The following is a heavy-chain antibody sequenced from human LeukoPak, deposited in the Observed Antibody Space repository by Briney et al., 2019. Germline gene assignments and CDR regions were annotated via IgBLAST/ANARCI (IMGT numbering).Heavy chain of an antibody. J-gene: IGHJ6*03. Sequence: AGGSLRLSCAASGFTFSSYAMSWVRQAPGKGLEWVSSISSSSSYIYYADSVKGRFTISRDNAKNSLYLQMNSLRAEDTAVYYCARVGYCSGGSCYSVYYYYMDVWGKGTTVTVSS. CDR3: ARVGYCSGGSCYSVYYYYMDV. D-gene: IGHD2-15*01. CDR1: GFTFSSYA. CDR2: ISSSSSYI. V-gene: IGHV3-21*01.